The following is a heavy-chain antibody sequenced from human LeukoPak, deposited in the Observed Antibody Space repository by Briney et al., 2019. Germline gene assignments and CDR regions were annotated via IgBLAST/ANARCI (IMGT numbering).Heavy chain of an antibody. CDR2: IQQDGSEK. Sequence: GGSLRLSCAASGFTFKGYWMSWVRQAPGKGLEWVANIQQDGSEKKYVDSVKGRFTISRDNAKNSLYLQMDSLRAEDTAVYYCVRLRYTYGKNFDRWGQGTLVTVSS. D-gene: IGHD5-18*01. V-gene: IGHV3-7*01. J-gene: IGHJ4*02. CDR3: VRLRYTYGKNFDR. CDR1: GFTFKGYW.